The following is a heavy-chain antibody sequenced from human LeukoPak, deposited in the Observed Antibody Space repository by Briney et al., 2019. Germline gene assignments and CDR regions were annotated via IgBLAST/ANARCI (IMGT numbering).Heavy chain of an antibody. CDR3: STLADTYGDLNHFDH. CDR2: IRGKAYGATT. D-gene: IGHD4-17*01. V-gene: IGHV3-49*03. J-gene: IGHJ4*02. Sequence: GRSLRLSCTASGFTFGGYAMSWFRQAPGKGLEWVGFIRGKAYGATTKYAASVEGRLTISRDDSKSIAYLQMNSLKTEDTAVYFCSTLADTYGDLNHFDHWGQGTLVTVSS. CDR1: GFTFGGYA.